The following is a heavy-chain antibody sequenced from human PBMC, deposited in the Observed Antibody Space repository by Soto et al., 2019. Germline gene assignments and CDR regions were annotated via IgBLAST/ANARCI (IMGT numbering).Heavy chain of an antibody. CDR2: IIPIFGTA. J-gene: IGHJ4*02. V-gene: IGHV1-69*12. CDR1: GGTFSSYA. CDR3: SRPGTPEY. Sequence: QVQLVQSGAEVKKPGSSVKVSCKASGGTFSSYAISWVRQAPGQGLEWVGGIIPIFGTANYAKKFQGRVTITADESTSLAYMELSSLKSEDKAVYHCSRPGTPEYWGQGTLVTVSS.